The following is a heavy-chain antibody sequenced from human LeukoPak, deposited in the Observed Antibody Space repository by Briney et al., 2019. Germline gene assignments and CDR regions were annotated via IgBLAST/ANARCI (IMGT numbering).Heavy chain of an antibody. CDR3: ARAEVRGVIITSWFDP. V-gene: IGHV1-69*13. D-gene: IGHD3-10*01. Sequence: SVKVSCKASGGAFSSYAISWVRQAPGQGLEWMGGIIPIFGTANYAQKFQGRVTITADESTSTAYMELSSLRSEDTAVYYCARAEVRGVIITSWFDPWGQGTLVTVSS. CDR2: IIPIFGTA. CDR1: GGAFSSYA. J-gene: IGHJ5*02.